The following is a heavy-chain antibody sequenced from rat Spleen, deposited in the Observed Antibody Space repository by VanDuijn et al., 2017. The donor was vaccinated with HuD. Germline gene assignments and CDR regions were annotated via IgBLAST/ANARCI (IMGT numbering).Heavy chain of an antibody. CDR2: ISYDGSST. J-gene: IGHJ2*01. D-gene: IGHD4-6*01. CDR3: ASPLGTLDY. Sequence: EVQLVESDGGLVQPGRSLKLSCAASGFTFSDYYMAWVRQTPTKGLEWVTTISYDGSSTYYRDSVKGRFTISRDSAKSTLYLQMESLWSDDTATYCSASPLGTLDYWGPGVMVTVSS. V-gene: IGHV5-29*01. CDR1: GFTFSDYY.